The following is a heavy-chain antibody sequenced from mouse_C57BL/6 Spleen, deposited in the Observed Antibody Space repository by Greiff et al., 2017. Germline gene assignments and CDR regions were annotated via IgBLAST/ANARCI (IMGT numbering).Heavy chain of an antibody. V-gene: IGHV14-2*01. D-gene: IGHD1-1*01. J-gene: IGHJ1*03. CDR3: ARSRGSSYVSYWYFDV. Sequence: VQLKESGAELVKPGASVKLSCTASGFNIKDYYMHWVKQRTEQGLEWIGRIDPEDGETKYAPKFQGKATITADTSSNTAYLQLSSLTSEDTAVYYCARSRGSSYVSYWYFDVWGTGTTVTVSS. CDR1: GFNIKDYY. CDR2: IDPEDGET.